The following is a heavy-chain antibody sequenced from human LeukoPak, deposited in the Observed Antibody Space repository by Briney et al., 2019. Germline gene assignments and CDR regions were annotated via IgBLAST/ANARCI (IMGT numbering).Heavy chain of an antibody. CDR1: GFTLSSYW. V-gene: IGHV3-7*04. Sequence: GGSLRLSCAASGFTLSSYWMNWARQAPGKGLEWVASINHNGNVNYYVDSVKGRFTISRDNSKNTLYLQMNSLRDEDTAVYYCARATYYYDTSTSSGASDIWGQGTTVTVSS. CDR3: ARATYYYDTSTSSGASDI. CDR2: INHNGNVN. J-gene: IGHJ6*02. D-gene: IGHD3-22*01.